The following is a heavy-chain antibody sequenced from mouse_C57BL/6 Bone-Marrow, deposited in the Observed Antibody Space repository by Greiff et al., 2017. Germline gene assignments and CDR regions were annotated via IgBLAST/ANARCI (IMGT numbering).Heavy chain of an antibody. D-gene: IGHD2-4*01. J-gene: IGHJ3*01. Sequence: EVLLVESEGGLVQPGSSMKLSCTASGFTFSDYYMAWVRQVPEKGLEWVANIDYDGSSTYYLDSLKSRFIISRDNAKNILYLQMSSLKSEDTATYYRAREEDDCEGFAFWGQGTLVTVSA. CDR2: IDYDGSST. CDR3: AREEDDCEGFAF. CDR1: GFTFSDYY. V-gene: IGHV5-16*01.